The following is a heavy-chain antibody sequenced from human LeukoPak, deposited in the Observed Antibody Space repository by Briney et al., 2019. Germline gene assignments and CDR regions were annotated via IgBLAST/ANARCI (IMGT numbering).Heavy chain of an antibody. Sequence: SETLSLTCTVSGGSISSYYWSWIRQPAGKGLEWIGRIYTSGNTNYNPSLKSRVTMSEDTSKNQFSLKLSSVTAADTAVYYCARRASSHDSSGYYRDYWGQGTLVTVSS. CDR3: ARRASSHDSSGYYRDY. CDR1: GGSISSYY. D-gene: IGHD3-22*01. CDR2: IYTSGNT. J-gene: IGHJ4*02. V-gene: IGHV4-4*07.